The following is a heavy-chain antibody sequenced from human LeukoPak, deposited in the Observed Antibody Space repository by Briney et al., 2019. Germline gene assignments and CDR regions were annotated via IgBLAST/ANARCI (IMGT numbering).Heavy chain of an antibody. CDR2: ISYDGSNK. CDR1: GFTFSSYA. D-gene: IGHD1-1*01. V-gene: IGHV3-30*04. Sequence: GRSLRLSCAASGFTFSSYAMHWVRQAPGKGLEWVAVISYDGSNKYYADSVKGRFTISRDNAKNSLYLQMNSLRAEDTAVYYCARAPGYGAAYYFDYWGQGTLVTVSS. J-gene: IGHJ4*02. CDR3: ARAPGYGAAYYFDY.